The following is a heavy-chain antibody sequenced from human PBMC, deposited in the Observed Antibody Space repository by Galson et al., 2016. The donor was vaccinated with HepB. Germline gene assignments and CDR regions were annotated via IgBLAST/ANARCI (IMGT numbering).Heavy chain of an antibody. CDR1: GYIFTAHY. D-gene: IGHD2-21*01. Sequence: SVKVSCKASGYIFTAHYMHWVRQAPGQGLEWMGIINPSRGSTSYTQKFHGRITMTSDSSTNTVYMELSSLTYEGTAVYFCARAASEIPRVISDSWGQGSLVIVSS. CDR3: ARAASEIPRVISDS. CDR2: INPSRGST. V-gene: IGHV1-46*01. J-gene: IGHJ4*02.